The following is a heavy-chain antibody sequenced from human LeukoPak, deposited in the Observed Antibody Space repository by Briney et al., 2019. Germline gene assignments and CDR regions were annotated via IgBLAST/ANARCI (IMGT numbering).Heavy chain of an antibody. D-gene: IGHD3-10*01. Sequence: GRSLRLSCAASGFTFSNYDIHWVRPAPGKGLEWVALISYDGNNKYYADSVKGRFTISRDNSKNTLYLQMNSLRAEDTAVYYCAKGFRFGELLSCFDYWGQGTLVTVSS. V-gene: IGHV3-30*18. CDR3: AKGFRFGELLSCFDY. CDR1: GFTFSNYD. J-gene: IGHJ4*02. CDR2: ISYDGNNK.